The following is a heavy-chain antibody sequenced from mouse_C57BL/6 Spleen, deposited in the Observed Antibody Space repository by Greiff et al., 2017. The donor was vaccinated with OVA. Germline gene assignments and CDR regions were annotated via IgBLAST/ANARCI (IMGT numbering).Heavy chain of an antibody. CDR2: IDPANGNT. V-gene: IGHV14-3*01. CDR1: GFNIKNTY. CDR3: ARNSGSTYWYFDV. J-gene: IGHJ1*03. Sequence: VQLKESVAELVRPGASVKLSCTASGFNIKNTYMHWVKQRPEQGLEWIGRIDPANGNTKYAPKFQGKATITADTYSNTAYLQLSILTSADTAIYYCARNSGSTYWYFDVWGTGTTVTVSS. D-gene: IGHD1-1*01.